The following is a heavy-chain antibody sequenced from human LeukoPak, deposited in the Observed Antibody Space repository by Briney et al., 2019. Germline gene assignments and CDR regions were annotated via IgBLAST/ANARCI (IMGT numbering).Heavy chain of an antibody. Sequence: ASEKVSCKASGYTFTGYYMHWVRQAPGQGLEWMGWINPNSGGTNYAQKFQGWVTMTRDTSISAAYMELSRLRSDDTAVYYCARVFVGATPSDDAFDIWGQGTMVTVSS. J-gene: IGHJ3*02. CDR2: INPNSGGT. D-gene: IGHD1-26*01. V-gene: IGHV1-2*04. CDR3: ARVFVGATPSDDAFDI. CDR1: GYTFTGYY.